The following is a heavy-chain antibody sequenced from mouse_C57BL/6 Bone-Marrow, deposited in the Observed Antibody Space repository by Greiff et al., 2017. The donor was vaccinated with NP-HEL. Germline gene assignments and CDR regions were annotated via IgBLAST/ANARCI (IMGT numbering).Heavy chain of an antibody. Sequence: QVQLQQSGPGLVQPSQSLSITCTVSGFSLTSYGVHWVRQPPGKGLEWLGVIWSGGSTDYNAAFISRLSISKDNSKSQVFFKMNSLQADDTAIYYCAKKGGLRRGDYYAMDYWGQGTSVTVSS. CDR2: IWSGGST. J-gene: IGHJ4*01. D-gene: IGHD2-4*01. CDR3: AKKGGLRRGDYYAMDY. V-gene: IGHV2-4*01. CDR1: GFSLTSYG.